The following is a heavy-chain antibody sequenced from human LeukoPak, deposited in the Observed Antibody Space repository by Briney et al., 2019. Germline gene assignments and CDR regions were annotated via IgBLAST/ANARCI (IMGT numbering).Heavy chain of an antibody. CDR3: ATTHGGNSMFGY. D-gene: IGHD4-23*01. V-gene: IGHV3-30*14. Sequence: GRSLRLSCAASGFTFSSYAMHWVRQAPGKGLEWVAVISYDGSNKYYADSVKGRFTISRDNSKNTLYLQMNSLRAEDTAVYYCATTHGGNSMFGYWGQGTLVTVSS. CDR1: GFTFSSYA. J-gene: IGHJ4*02. CDR2: ISYDGSNK.